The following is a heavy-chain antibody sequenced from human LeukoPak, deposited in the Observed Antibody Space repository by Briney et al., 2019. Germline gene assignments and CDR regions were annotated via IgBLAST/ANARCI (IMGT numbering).Heavy chain of an antibody. CDR2: ISASGGST. CDR3: AKDRYSYAFEYSDS. V-gene: IGHV3-23*01. J-gene: IGHJ4*02. Sequence: GGSLRLSCAASGFTFSSSAMSWVRQVPGKGLEWVSGISASGGSTYYADSVRGRFTISRDNSKNTLSLQVSSLRTEDTAVYYCAKDRYSYAFEYSDSWGQGTLVTVSS. D-gene: IGHD5-18*01. CDR1: GFTFSSSA.